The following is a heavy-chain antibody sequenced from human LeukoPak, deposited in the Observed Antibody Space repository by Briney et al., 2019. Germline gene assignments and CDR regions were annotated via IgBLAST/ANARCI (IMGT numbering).Heavy chain of an antibody. V-gene: IGHV4-4*07. CDR2: IYTSGST. CDR1: GGSISSYY. CDR3: ARDKGGYYGSGSPFDY. J-gene: IGHJ4*02. Sequence: PSETLSLTCTVSGGSISSYYWSWIRQPAGQGLEWIGRIYTSGSTNYNPSLKSRATMSVDTSKNQFSLKLSSVTAADTAVYYCARDKGGYYGSGSPFDYWGQGTLVTVSS. D-gene: IGHD3-10*01.